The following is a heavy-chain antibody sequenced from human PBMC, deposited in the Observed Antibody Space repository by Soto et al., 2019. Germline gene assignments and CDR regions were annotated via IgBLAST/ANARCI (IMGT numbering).Heavy chain of an antibody. CDR3: ARDLAGGEKNYYGMDV. CDR2: IYYSGST. J-gene: IGHJ6*02. V-gene: IGHV4-31*03. D-gene: IGHD2-15*01. Sequence: PSETLSLTCTVSGGSISSGGYYWSWIRQHPGKGLEWIGYIYYSGSTYYNPSLKSRVTISVDTSKNQFSLKLSSVTAADTAVYYCARDLAGGEKNYYGMDVWGQGTTVTVSS. CDR1: GGSISSGGYY.